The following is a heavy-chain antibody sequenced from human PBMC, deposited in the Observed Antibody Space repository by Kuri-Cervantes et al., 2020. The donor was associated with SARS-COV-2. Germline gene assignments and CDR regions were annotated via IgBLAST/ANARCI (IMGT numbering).Heavy chain of an antibody. Sequence: GESLKISCSASGFTFSSYAMHWDRQAPGKGLEYVSAISSNGGSTYYADSVKGRFTISRDNSKNTLYLQMSSLRAEDTAVYYCVKGYCSSTSCYRGGYWGQGTLVTVSS. J-gene: IGHJ4*02. D-gene: IGHD2-2*02. CDR2: ISSNGGST. CDR3: VKGYCSSTSCYRGGY. V-gene: IGHV3-64D*08. CDR1: GFTFSSYA.